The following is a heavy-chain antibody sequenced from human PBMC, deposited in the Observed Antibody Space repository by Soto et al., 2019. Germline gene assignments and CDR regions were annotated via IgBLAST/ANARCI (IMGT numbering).Heavy chain of an antibody. D-gene: IGHD2-2*01. Sequence: GGSLRLSCAASGFTFSDYWMSWVRQAPGKGLEWLANISQDGGGTYYVDSVKGRFTISRDNAKNSLYLQTNSLRAEDTAVYFCARLPAGDGRYYFDYWGQGTLVTVSS. CDR2: ISQDGGGT. J-gene: IGHJ4*02. CDR1: GFTFSDYW. CDR3: ARLPAGDGRYYFDY. V-gene: IGHV3-7*01.